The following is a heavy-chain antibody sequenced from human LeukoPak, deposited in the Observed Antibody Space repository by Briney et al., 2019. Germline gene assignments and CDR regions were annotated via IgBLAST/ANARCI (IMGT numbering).Heavy chain of an antibody. CDR1: GYTFTNYD. V-gene: IGHV1-8*03. Sequence: GASVKVSCKASGYTFTNYDTNWVRQAPGQGLEWMGWMNPISGNTGFAQRFQGRVTIIRDTSTATAYMELTSLRSEDTAVYYCARASAVHGLIYVYYFDSWGQGTLVTVSS. D-gene: IGHD2-8*01. CDR3: ARASAVHGLIYVYYFDS. J-gene: IGHJ4*02. CDR2: MNPISGNT.